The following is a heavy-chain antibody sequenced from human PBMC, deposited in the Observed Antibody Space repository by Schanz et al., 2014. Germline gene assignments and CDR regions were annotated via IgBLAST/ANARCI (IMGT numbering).Heavy chain of an antibody. J-gene: IGHJ5*02. CDR3: AREVGLYDRGWFDP. CDR1: GYTFTSYG. Sequence: QVQLVQSGAEVKKPGASVGVSCKASGYTFTSYGINWVRQAPGQGLEWMGWIVPIAGITNYAQRFQGRVTITADKSSDTAYMELSSLRSEDTAVYYCAREVGLYDRGWFDPWGQGTLVTVSS. D-gene: IGHD3-22*01. CDR2: IVPIAGIT. V-gene: IGHV1-18*01.